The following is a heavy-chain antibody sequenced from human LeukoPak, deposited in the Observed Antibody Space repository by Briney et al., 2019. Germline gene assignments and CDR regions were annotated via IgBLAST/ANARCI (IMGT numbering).Heavy chain of an antibody. CDR3: ARRSVVTANNFDTFDI. CDR1: GGSISSYY. Sequence: SETLSLTCTVSGGSISSYYWNWIRQPPGKGLEWIGYIYYTGSNNYNPSLKSRVTMSLGTSKNQFSLKLSSVTAADTAVYYCARRSVVTANNFDTFDIWSQGTMVTVSS. D-gene: IGHD2-21*02. J-gene: IGHJ3*02. V-gene: IGHV4-59*08. CDR2: IYYTGSN.